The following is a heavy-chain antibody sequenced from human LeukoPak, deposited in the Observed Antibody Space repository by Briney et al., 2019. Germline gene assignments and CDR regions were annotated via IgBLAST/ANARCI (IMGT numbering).Heavy chain of an antibody. Sequence: GASVKVACTASGYTFTGYYMHWVRQAPGQGREWMGWINPNSGGTNYAQKFQGRVTMTRDTSISTAYMELSRLRSDDTAVYYCARDLAPGDTAMAHYYYYAMDVWGQGTTVTVSS. CDR3: ARDLAPGDTAMAHYYYYAMDV. D-gene: IGHD5-18*01. CDR1: GYTFTGYY. J-gene: IGHJ6*02. CDR2: INPNSGGT. V-gene: IGHV1-2*02.